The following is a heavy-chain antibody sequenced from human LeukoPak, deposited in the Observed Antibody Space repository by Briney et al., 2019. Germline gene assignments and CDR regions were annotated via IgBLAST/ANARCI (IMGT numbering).Heavy chain of an antibody. V-gene: IGHV3-15*01. CDR1: GLTFSNAW. Sequence: PGGSLRLSCEASGLTFSNAWMSWVRQAPGKGLEWVGRIKSKTGGGTTDYAAPVKGRFTISRDDAKNTLYLQMNSLKTEDTAVYYCNTDAPQGSGFDYWGQGTLVTVSS. J-gene: IGHJ4*02. CDR2: IKSKTGGGTT. CDR3: NTDAPQGSGFDY. D-gene: IGHD3-10*01.